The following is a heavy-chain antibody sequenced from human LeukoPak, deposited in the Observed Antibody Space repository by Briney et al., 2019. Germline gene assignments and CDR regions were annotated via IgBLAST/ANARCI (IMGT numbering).Heavy chain of an antibody. V-gene: IGHV4-59*08. Sequence: KSSETLSLTCTVSGGSISSYYWSWIRQPPGKGLEWIGYIYYSGSTNYNPSLKSRVTISVDTSKNQFSLKLSSVTAADTAVYYCARQWLVLNGMDVWGQGTTVTVSS. D-gene: IGHD6-19*01. CDR1: GGSISSYY. CDR2: IYYSGST. J-gene: IGHJ6*02. CDR3: ARQWLVLNGMDV.